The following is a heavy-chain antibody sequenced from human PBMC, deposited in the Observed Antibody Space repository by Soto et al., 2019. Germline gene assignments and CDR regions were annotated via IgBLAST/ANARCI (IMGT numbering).Heavy chain of an antibody. Sequence: SVKVSFKASGGAFSSYAISWVRQAPGQGLEWMGGIIPIFGSPNYAQTFQGRVTISADKSTSTAYMELRSLRSEDTAMYYCARGAYCSGGSCSYRYFEYWGQGTLVTVSS. V-gene: IGHV1-69*06. CDR3: ARGAYCSGGSCSYRYFEY. D-gene: IGHD2-15*01. CDR2: IIPIFGSP. CDR1: GGAFSSYA. J-gene: IGHJ4*02.